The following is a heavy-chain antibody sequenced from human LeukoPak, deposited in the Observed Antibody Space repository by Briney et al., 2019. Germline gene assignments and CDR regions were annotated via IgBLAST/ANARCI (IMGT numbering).Heavy chain of an antibody. CDR2: IYTSGST. Sequence: SETLSLTCTVSGGSISSYYWSWIRQPAGKGLEWIGRIYTSGSTNYNPSLKSRVTMSVDTSKNQFSLKLSSVTAADTAVHYCARHESSSWGFYYYYYMDVWGKGTTVTISS. J-gene: IGHJ6*03. CDR3: ARHESSSWGFYYYYYMDV. CDR1: GGSISSYY. D-gene: IGHD6-13*01. V-gene: IGHV4-4*07.